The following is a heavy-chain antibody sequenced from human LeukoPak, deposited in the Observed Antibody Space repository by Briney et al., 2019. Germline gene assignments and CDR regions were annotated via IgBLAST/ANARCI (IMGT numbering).Heavy chain of an antibody. Sequence: GESLKISCKGSGYSFTNYWIGWVRQMPGKGLEWVGIIYPGDSDTRYSPSLQGQVTISADRSISTAYLQWSSLKASDTAIYFCAIGGDSSTSCYRCFNYWGPGTLVTVSS. CDR3: AIGGDSSTSCYRCFNY. CDR2: IYPGDSDT. V-gene: IGHV5-51*01. D-gene: IGHD2-2*02. CDR1: GYSFTNYW. J-gene: IGHJ4*02.